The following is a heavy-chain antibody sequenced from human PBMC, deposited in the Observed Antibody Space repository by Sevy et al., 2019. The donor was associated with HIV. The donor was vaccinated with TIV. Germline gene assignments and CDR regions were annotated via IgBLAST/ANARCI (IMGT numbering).Heavy chain of an antibody. CDR3: ARAGGSTDWGMDV. CDR2: IYYSGST. Sequence: SESLSLTCTVSGGSISSYYWNWIRQPPGKGLEWIGYIYYSGSTNYNPSLTSRVTISVDTSKNKFSLKLSSVTAADTAVYYCARAGGSTDWGMDVWGQGTTVTVSS. V-gene: IGHV4-59*01. CDR1: GGSISSYY. D-gene: IGHD2-2*01. J-gene: IGHJ6*02.